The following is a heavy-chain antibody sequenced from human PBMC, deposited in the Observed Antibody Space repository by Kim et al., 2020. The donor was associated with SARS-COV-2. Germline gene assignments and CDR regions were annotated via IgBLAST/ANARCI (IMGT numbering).Heavy chain of an antibody. CDR1: GYTFTGYN. J-gene: IGHJ4*02. D-gene: IGHD5-12*01. CDR2: INPSGGSI. V-gene: IGHV1-46*01. CDR3: ASEYSYLAY. Sequence: ASVKVSCKASGYTFTGYNMQWVRQAPGQGLEWMGMINPSGGSISYAQKFQGRVTMTRDTSTSTVYMELSSLRSEDTAVYYCASEYSYLAYWGQGTLVTVSS.